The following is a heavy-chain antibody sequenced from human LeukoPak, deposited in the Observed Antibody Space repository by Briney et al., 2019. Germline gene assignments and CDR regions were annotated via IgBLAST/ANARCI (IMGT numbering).Heavy chain of an antibody. CDR3: ARTGITMLRGVIMRNNWFDP. J-gene: IGHJ5*02. CDR2: IWYDGSNK. Sequence: PGGSLRLSCAASGFTFSSYAMSWVRQAPDKGLEWVAVIWYDGSNKYYADSVKGRFTISRDNSKNMLYLQMNSLRAEDTAVYYCARTGITMLRGVIMRNNWFDPWGPGTLVTVSS. D-gene: IGHD3-10*01. V-gene: IGHV3-33*08. CDR1: GFTFSSYA.